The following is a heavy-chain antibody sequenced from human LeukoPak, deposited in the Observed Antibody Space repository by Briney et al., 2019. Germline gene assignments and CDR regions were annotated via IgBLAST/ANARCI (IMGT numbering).Heavy chain of an antibody. CDR2: IYYSGST. Sequence: ASETLSLTCAVSGGSISSGGYSWSWIRQPPGKGLEWIGYIYYSGSTYYNPSLKSRVTISVDTSKNQFSLKLSSVTAADTAVYYCARGRLLYYWGQGTLVTVSS. J-gene: IGHJ4*02. CDR3: ARGRLLYY. D-gene: IGHD3-3*01. CDR1: GGSISSGGYS. V-gene: IGHV4-30-4*07.